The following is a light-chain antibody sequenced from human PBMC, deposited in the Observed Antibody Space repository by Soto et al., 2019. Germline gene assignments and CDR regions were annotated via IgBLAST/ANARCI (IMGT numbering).Light chain of an antibody. V-gene: IGKV3-15*01. CDR1: QNVYNN. J-gene: IGKJ4*01. CDR2: DAS. Sequence: EIVMMPFPAISSVSQGEGATLSCKASQNVYNNLAWYQQRPGQPPRLLIYDASTRATGISARFSGSGYGTEFTLTISSLQSEDFAVYFCQQCRNWPLTFGGGTKV. CDR3: QQCRNWPLT.